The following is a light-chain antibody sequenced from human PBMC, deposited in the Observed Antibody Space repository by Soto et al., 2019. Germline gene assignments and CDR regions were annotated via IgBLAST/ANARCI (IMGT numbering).Light chain of an antibody. CDR2: STN. CDR1: SGSVSTSYY. Sequence: HTVVTQEPSFSVSPGGTVTLTCGLSSGSVSTSYYPSWYQQTPGQAPRTLIYSTNTRSSGVPDRFSGSILGNKAALTITGAQADDESDYYCVLYMGSGISYVFGTGTKLTVL. CDR3: VLYMGSGISYV. V-gene: IGLV8-61*01. J-gene: IGLJ1*01.